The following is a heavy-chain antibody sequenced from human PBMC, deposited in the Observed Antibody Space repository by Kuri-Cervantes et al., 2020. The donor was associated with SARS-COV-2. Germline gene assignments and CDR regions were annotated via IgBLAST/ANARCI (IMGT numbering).Heavy chain of an antibody. J-gene: IGHJ4*02. D-gene: IGHD2-15*01. CDR1: GFTFSYYA. CDR2: ISYDGTNA. Sequence: AGSMTLSCAASGFTFSYYAMHCVRQSPGKGLEWVAFISYDGTNAYYGDTVKGRFTISRDNSKNTLYLEMNSLRAEDTALYYCAKGPLCEKGVISEKLFDYWGQGTMVTVSS. CDR3: AKGPLCEKGVISEKLFDY. V-gene: IGHV3-30*18.